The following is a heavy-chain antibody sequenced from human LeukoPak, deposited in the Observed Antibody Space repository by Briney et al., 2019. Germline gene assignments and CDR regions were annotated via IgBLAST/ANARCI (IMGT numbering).Heavy chain of an antibody. CDR2: IYYSGST. CDR1: GGSISSSSYY. V-gene: IGHV4-39*07. J-gene: IGHJ6*03. CDR3: ATVSSGRTYYYYMDV. D-gene: IGHD3-22*01. Sequence: SETLSLTCTVSGGSISSSSYYWGWIRQPPGKGLEWIGSIYYSGSTYYNPSLKSRVTISVDTSKNQFSLKLSSVTAADTAVYYCATVSSGRTYYYYMDVWGKGTTVTVSS.